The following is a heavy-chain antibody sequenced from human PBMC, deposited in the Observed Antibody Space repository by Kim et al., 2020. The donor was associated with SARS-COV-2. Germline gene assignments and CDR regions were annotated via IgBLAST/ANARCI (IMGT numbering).Heavy chain of an antibody. Sequence: GGSLRLSCAASGFTFSSYAMHWVRQAPGKGLEWVAVISYDGSNKYYADSVKGRFTISRDNSKNTLYLQMNSLRAEDTAVYYCARSLYCSSTSCYTGLGYWGQGTLVTVSS. CDR1: GFTFSSYA. J-gene: IGHJ4*02. CDR3: ARSLYCSSTSCYTGLGY. V-gene: IGHV3-30-3*01. CDR2: ISYDGSNK. D-gene: IGHD2-2*02.